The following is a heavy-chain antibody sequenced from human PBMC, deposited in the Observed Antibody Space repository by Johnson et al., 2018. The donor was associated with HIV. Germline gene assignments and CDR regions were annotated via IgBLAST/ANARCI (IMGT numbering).Heavy chain of an antibody. Sequence: VQLVESGGGVVQPGRSLRLSCAASGFTFSSYGMHWVRQAPGKGLEWVANINQDGSDKYYVDSVKGRFTISRDNAQNSLYLQMNSLRAEDTAVYYCARSYPSPMGLLRRASDECGAFDIWGQGTMVTVSS. CDR3: ARSYPSPMGLLRRASDECGAFDI. V-gene: IGHV3-7*01. CDR1: GFTFSSYG. J-gene: IGHJ3*02. D-gene: IGHD2-15*01. CDR2: INQDGSDK.